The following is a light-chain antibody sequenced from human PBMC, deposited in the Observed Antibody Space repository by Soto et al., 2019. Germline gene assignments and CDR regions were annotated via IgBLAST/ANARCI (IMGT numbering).Light chain of an antibody. CDR1: QSVSSY. J-gene: IGKJ5*01. CDR3: QQRSNWPPD. V-gene: IGKV3-11*01. Sequence: EIVLTQSPATLSLSPGERATLSCRASQSVSSYLAWYQQKPGQAPRLLIYDASNRATGIPARFSGSGSGPDFTLTISSLEPEDFAVYYCQQRSNWPPDFGQGTRLEIK. CDR2: DAS.